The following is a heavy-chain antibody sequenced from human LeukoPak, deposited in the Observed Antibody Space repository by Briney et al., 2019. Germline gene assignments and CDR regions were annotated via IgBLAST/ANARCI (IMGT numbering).Heavy chain of an antibody. CDR1: GFTFRNYA. Sequence: GGSLRLSCAASGFTFRNYAMSWVRQTPGKGLEWVSSITRDSIYTFYADSVKGRFTISRDNAKNSLSLQMNSLRAEDTAVYYCARDVTVYYYDSSGPDYWGQGTLVTVSS. D-gene: IGHD3-22*01. V-gene: IGHV3-21*01. J-gene: IGHJ4*02. CDR2: ITRDSIYT. CDR3: ARDVTVYYYDSSGPDY.